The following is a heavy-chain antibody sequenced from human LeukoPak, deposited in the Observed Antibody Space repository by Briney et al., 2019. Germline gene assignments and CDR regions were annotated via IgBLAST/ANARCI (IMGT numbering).Heavy chain of an antibody. CDR2: ISGSGAGT. V-gene: IGHV3-23*01. CDR1: GFTFSSYA. CDR3: ASAYTYVRLGDH. Sequence: PAGSLRLSCAASGFTFSSYAMSWVRQAPGKGLEWVSGISGSGAGTYYADSVKGRFTISRDNSKNPLYLQMNSLRGEDTAVYYCASAYTYVRLGDHWGQGTLVTVS. D-gene: IGHD5-18*01. J-gene: IGHJ4*02.